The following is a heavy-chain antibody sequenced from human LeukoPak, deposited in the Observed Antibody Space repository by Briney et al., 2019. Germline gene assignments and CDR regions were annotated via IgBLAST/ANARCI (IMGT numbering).Heavy chain of an antibody. D-gene: IGHD1-7*01. CDR1: GYTFTGYY. V-gene: IGHV1-2*02. CDR2: INPNSGGT. CDR3: ATTGTTGRSAVYYYYYGMDV. J-gene: IGHJ6*02. Sequence: GASVKVSRKASGYTFTGYYMHWVRQAPGQGPEWMGWINPNSGGTNYAQKFQGRVTMTRDTSISTAYMELSRLRSDDTAVYYCATTGTTGRSAVYYYYYGMDVWGQGTTVTVSS.